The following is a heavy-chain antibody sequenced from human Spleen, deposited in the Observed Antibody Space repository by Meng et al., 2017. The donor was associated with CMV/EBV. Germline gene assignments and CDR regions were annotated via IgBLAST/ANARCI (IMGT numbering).Heavy chain of an antibody. D-gene: IGHD2-2*01. CDR2: ITWDGGDS. J-gene: IGHJ4*02. CDR1: GFNFDSYA. CDR3: AKDHCSSSSCYFDY. V-gene: IGHV3-43D*03. Sequence: GGSLRLSCAASGFNFDSYAMDWVRQVPGKGLEWVSLITWDGGDSFYADSVKGRFTISRDNSKNSLYLQMNSLRPEDTALYYCAKDHCSSSSCYFDYWGQGTLVTVSS.